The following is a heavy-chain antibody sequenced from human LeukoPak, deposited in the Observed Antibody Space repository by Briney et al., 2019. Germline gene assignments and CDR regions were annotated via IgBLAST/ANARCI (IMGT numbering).Heavy chain of an antibody. Sequence: GSLRISCATPGIHFTTLRMHLVRPTPGKGLVWVPRINYDGNSANYADSVKGRFTISRDNAKNTVYLQMNSLRAEDTAVYYCVRDWGYESGRYWQKYFDTWGQGTLVTVSS. D-gene: IGHD3-22*01. CDR2: INYDGNSA. V-gene: IGHV3-74*01. J-gene: IGHJ4*02. CDR1: GIHFTTLR. CDR3: VRDWGYESGRYWQKYFDT.